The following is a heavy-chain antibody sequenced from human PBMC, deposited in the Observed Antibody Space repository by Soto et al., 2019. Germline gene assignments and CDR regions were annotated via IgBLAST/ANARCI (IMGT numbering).Heavy chain of an antibody. CDR1: GYTFTSYY. D-gene: IGHD1-26*01. V-gene: IGHV1-46*01. CDR2: INPSGGST. Sequence: ASVKVSCKASGYTFTSYYMHWVRQAPGQGLEWMGIINPSGGSTSYAQKFQGRVTMTRDTSTSTVYMELSSLRSEDTAVYYCARDPVVSRVGGPAYFDYWGQGTLVTVSS. CDR3: ARDPVVSRVGGPAYFDY. J-gene: IGHJ4*02.